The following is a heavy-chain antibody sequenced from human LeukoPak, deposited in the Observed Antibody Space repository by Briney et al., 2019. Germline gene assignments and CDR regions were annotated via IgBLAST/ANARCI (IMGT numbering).Heavy chain of an antibody. CDR2: ISGSGGST. J-gene: IGHJ3*02. V-gene: IGHV3-23*01. CDR1: GFTFSSYA. Sequence: PGGSLRLSCAASGFTFSSYAMSWVRQAPGKGLEWVSAISGSGGSTYYADSVKGRFTISRDNSKNTLYLQMNSLRAEDTAVYYCAKDLRMVRGGYRDPDAFDIWGQGTMVTVSS. D-gene: IGHD3-10*01. CDR3: AKDLRMVRGGYRDPDAFDI.